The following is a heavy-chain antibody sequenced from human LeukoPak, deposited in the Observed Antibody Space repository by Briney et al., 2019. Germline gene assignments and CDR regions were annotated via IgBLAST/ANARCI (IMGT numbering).Heavy chain of an antibody. CDR3: ARSIVYSGMDV. J-gene: IGHJ6*02. V-gene: IGHV4-59*01. CDR1: GGSISSYY. Sequence: SETLSLTCTVSGGSISSYYWSWIRQPPGKGLEWIGYIYYSGSTNYNPSLKSRVTISVDTSKNQFSLKLSSVTAADTAVYYCARSIVYSGMDVWGQGTTVTVSS. D-gene: IGHD1-26*01. CDR2: IYYSGST.